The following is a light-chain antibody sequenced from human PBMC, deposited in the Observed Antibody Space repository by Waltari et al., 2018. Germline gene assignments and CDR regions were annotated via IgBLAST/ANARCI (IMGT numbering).Light chain of an antibody. V-gene: IGLV1-51*02. Sequence: QSVLTQPPSVSAAPGQRVTIPCSGGSTNLGNNYVSWYRQFPGTAPKLPIYEDSERPSGIPGRFSGSKSGTSATLDITGLQAGDEADYYCGTWDSSLSGAVFGGGTHLTVL. CDR3: GTWDSSLSGAV. CDR1: STNLGNNY. J-gene: IGLJ7*01. CDR2: EDS.